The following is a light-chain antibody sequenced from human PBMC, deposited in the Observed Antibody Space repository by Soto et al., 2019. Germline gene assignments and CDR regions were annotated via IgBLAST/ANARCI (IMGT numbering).Light chain of an antibody. CDR1: SSDVGSYNL. V-gene: IGLV2-23*01. CDR2: EGS. J-gene: IGLJ1*01. Sequence: QSVLTEPASVSGSPGQSITSSCTGTSSDVGSYNLVSWYQQHPGKAPKLMIYEGSKRPSGVSNRFSGSTSGNTASLTISGLQAEDEADYYCSSYAGRSTLYVFATGTKVTVL. CDR3: SSYAGRSTLYV.